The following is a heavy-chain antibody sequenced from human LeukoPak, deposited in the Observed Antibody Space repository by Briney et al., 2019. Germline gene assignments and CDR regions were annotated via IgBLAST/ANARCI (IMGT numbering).Heavy chain of an antibody. J-gene: IGHJ5*02. V-gene: IGHV1-3*01. CDR3: ARDRVVGLAPFDP. CDR2: INAGNGNT. CDR1: GYTFTSYA. Sequence: EASVTVSCKASGYTFTSYAMHWVRQAPGQRLEWMGWINAGNGNTKYSQKFQGRVTITRDTSANTAYMELSSLRSEDTAVYYCARDRVVGLAPFDPWGQGTLVTVSS. D-gene: IGHD2-15*01.